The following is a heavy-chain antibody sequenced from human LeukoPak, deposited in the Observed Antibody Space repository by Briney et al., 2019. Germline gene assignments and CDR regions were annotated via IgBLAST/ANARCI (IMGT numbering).Heavy chain of an antibody. CDR3: AREDSSGWGTDAFDI. CDR2: ISSSSSYI. J-gene: IGHJ3*02. D-gene: IGHD6-19*01. CDR1: GFTFSSYS. Sequence: PGGSLRLSCAASGFTFSSYSMNWVRQAPGKGLEWVSSISSSSSYIYYADSVKGRFTISRDHAKKSLYLQMNSLRAEDTAVYYCAREDSSGWGTDAFDIWGQGTMVTVSS. V-gene: IGHV3-21*01.